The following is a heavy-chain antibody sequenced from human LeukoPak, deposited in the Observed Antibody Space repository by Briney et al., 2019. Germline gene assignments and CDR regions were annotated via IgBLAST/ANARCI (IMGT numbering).Heavy chain of an antibody. D-gene: IGHD3-22*01. V-gene: IGHV3-48*03. Sequence: PGGSLRLSCEGSGFTFSDYEMHWIRQAPGKGLEWVSYITKTGASIYYAPSVRGRYTISSDTAENSLHLQMNSLRAEDTAIYYCAKRPSGPQYAGGYDYWGQGTLVTVSS. J-gene: IGHJ4*02. CDR1: GFTFSDYE. CDR2: ITKTGASI. CDR3: AKRPSGPQYAGGYDY.